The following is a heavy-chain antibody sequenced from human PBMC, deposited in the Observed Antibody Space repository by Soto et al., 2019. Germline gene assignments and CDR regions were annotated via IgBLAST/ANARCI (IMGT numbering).Heavy chain of an antibody. D-gene: IGHD6-6*01. CDR3: AREQLVAHYYYGMEV. J-gene: IGHJ6*02. Sequence: SQTLSLTCAISGDSVSSNTASWNWIRQSPSRGLEWLGRTYFRSKWYSDYAVSVKSRITINPDTSKNQFSLQLNSVTPEDTAVYYCAREQLVAHYYYGMEVWVQGTTVTVSS. CDR2: TYFRSKWYS. V-gene: IGHV6-1*01. CDR1: GDSVSSNTAS.